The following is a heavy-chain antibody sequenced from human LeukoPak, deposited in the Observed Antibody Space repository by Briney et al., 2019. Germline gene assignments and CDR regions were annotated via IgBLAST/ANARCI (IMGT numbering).Heavy chain of an antibody. CDR3: ARDRFDSSGYNVYFDY. J-gene: IGHJ4*02. Sequence: GGSLRLSCAASGFTFSDYYMSWIRQAPGKGLEWVSYISSSGSTIYYADSVKGRFTISRDNAKNSLYLQMNSLRVEDTAVYFCARDRFDSSGYNVYFDYWGQGTLVTVSS. V-gene: IGHV3-11*04. D-gene: IGHD3-22*01. CDR1: GFTFSDYY. CDR2: ISSSGSTI.